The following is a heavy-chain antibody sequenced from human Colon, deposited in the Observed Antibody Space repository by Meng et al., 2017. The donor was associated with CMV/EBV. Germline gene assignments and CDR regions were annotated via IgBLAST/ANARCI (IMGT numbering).Heavy chain of an antibody. V-gene: IGHV3-30*09. CDR3: ARAAGGYSFGYPLDL. Sequence: GESLKISCAASGLSLSHYAMHWVRQAPNKGLEWVAVMSHDGSNELYATSVKGRFAISRDNSKNTLYLNLSTLTADDTAVYYCARAAGGYSFGYPLDLWGQGTLVTVSS. J-gene: IGHJ5*02. CDR2: MSHDGSNE. D-gene: IGHD5-12*01. CDR1: GLSLSHYA.